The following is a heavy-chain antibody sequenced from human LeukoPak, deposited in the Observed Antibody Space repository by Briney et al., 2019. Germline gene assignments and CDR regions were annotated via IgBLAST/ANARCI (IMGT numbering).Heavy chain of an antibody. Sequence: PSETLSLTCTVSGGSISSYYWSWIRQPPGKGLEWIGYIYYSGSTNYNPSLKSRVTISVDTSKNQFSLKLSSVTAADTAVYYCASPEWLPDALDIWGQGTMVTSLQ. D-gene: IGHD3-3*01. CDR3: ASPEWLPDALDI. CDR2: IYYSGST. CDR1: GGSISSYY. V-gene: IGHV4-59*01. J-gene: IGHJ3*02.